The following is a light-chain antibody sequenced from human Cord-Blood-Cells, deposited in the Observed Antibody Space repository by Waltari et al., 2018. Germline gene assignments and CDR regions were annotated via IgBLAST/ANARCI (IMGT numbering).Light chain of an antibody. J-gene: IGKJ1*01. V-gene: IGKV2D-29*01. Sequence: DIVMPQTPLSLYVTPGQPPSISCTSSQRLLPSDGKTYLSWYLQKPGQPPQLRIYEVSNRFYGVPDRFSGSGSGTDFTLKISRVEAEDGGVYYCMQSIQPWTFGQGTKVEIK. CDR3: MQSIQPWT. CDR1: QRLLPSDGKTY. CDR2: EVS.